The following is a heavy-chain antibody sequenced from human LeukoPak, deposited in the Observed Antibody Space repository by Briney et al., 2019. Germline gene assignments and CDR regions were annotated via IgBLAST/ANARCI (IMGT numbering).Heavy chain of an antibody. CDR3: ARVEDRDNVWGSYRLADY. D-gene: IGHD3-16*02. J-gene: IGHJ4*02. CDR1: GYTFTTYG. CDR2: ISAHNGHT. Sequence: GASVKVSRKASGYTFTTYGISWVRQAPGQGLEWMGWISAHNGHTNYAQNLQGRVTMTTDTSTSTAYMELRSLRSDDTAVYYCARVEDRDNVWGSYRLADYWGQGTLVTVSS. V-gene: IGHV1-18*04.